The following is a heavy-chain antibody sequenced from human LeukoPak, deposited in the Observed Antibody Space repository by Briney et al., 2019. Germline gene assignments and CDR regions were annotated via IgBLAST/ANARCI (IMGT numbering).Heavy chain of an antibody. J-gene: IGHJ4*02. Sequence: ASVKVSCKASGYTFTSYDINWVRQATGQGLEWMGWMNPNSGNTGYAQKFQGRVTMTRNTSISTAYMELSSLRSEDTAVYYCARDSGERGSGSYLIAYWGQGTLVTVSS. V-gene: IGHV1-8*01. CDR2: MNPNSGNT. D-gene: IGHD3-10*01. CDR1: GYTFTSYD. CDR3: ARDSGERGSGSYLIAY.